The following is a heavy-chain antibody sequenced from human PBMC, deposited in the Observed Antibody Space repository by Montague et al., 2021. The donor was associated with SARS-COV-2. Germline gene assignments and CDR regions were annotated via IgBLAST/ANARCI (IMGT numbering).Heavy chain of an antibody. CDR3: VAGGDSAKAGAY. CDR2: VLYTGTS. D-gene: IGHD3-16*01. J-gene: IGHJ4*02. Sequence: SETLSLTCTVSGGSIANSHKYWGWVRQPPGKGLEWIGSVLYTGTSYDHPSLTARVTISLDTSKNQFSLKMYSVTAADTATYFCVAGGDSAKAGAYWGQGTLVTVSS. V-gene: IGHV4-39*07. CDR1: GGSIANSHKY.